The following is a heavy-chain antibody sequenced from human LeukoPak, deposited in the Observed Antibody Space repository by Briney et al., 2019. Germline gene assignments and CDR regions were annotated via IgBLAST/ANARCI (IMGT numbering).Heavy chain of an antibody. Sequence: ASQTLSLTCTVSGGSISSGGYYWSWIRQHPGKGLEWIGYIYYSGSTYYNPSLKSRVTRSVDTSKNQFSLKLSSVTAADTAVYYCARGLVVVAAYYFDYWGQGTLVTASS. D-gene: IGHD2-15*01. J-gene: IGHJ4*02. CDR1: GGSISSGGYY. CDR2: IYYSGST. CDR3: ARGLVVVAAYYFDY. V-gene: IGHV4-31*03.